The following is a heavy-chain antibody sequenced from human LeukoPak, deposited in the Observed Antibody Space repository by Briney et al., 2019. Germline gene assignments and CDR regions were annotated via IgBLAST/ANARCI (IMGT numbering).Heavy chain of an antibody. V-gene: IGHV3-30*04. J-gene: IGHJ3*02. CDR1: GFTFRSYA. D-gene: IGHD3-9*01. CDR3: ARESPTEPPHYDILTGYPPGAFDI. Sequence: PGRSLRLSCAASGFTFRSYAMLGLRHAPGKGLEGVAVISYDGHNKYYADHVKGRFIICRVNSQITLYLQMNSLRAEDTAVYSCARESPTEPPHYDILTGYPPGAFDIWGQGTMVTVYS. CDR2: ISYDGHNK.